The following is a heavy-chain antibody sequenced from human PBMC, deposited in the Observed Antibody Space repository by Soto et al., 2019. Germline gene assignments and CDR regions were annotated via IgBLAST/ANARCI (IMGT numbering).Heavy chain of an antibody. D-gene: IGHD2-8*01. Sequence: QVQLVQSGAEVKKPGASVKISCKASGYTFTSYYMHWVRQAPGQGLEWMGIINPSGGSTNYAQKLQGRVAMTLDTSTSKVYMELNSLRSEDTAVYYCARPPYPGCINAVCYPLDYWGQGTLVTVSS. CDR1: GYTFTSYY. CDR2: INPSGGST. V-gene: IGHV1-46*01. J-gene: IGHJ4*02. CDR3: ARPPYPGCINAVCYPLDY.